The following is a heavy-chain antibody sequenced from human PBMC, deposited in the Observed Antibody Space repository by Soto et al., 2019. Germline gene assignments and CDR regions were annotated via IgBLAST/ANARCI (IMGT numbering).Heavy chain of an antibody. J-gene: IGHJ6*03. Sequence: SETLSLTCAVSSGSISSSNWWSWVRQPPGKGLEWIGEIYHSGSTNYNPSLKSRVTISVDKSKNQFSLKLSSVTAADTAVYYCASRFYYYYYMDVWGKGTTVTVSS. V-gene: IGHV4-4*02. CDR1: SGSISSSNW. CDR2: IYHSGST. CDR3: ASRFYYYYYMDV.